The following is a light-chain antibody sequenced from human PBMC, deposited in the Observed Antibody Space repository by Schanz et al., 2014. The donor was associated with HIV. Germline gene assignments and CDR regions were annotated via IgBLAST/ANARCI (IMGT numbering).Light chain of an antibody. Sequence: QSVLTQPPSVSGAPGQRVTISCTGSSSNIGAGYDVHRHPQFPGTAPRLLISTNTHRPSGVPDRFSGSKSGTSGSLAITGLQAEDEADYYCSSHAGRNSVVVFGGGTKLTVL. CDR3: SSHAGRNSVVV. V-gene: IGLV1-40*01. CDR2: TNT. CDR1: SSNIGAGYD. J-gene: IGLJ2*01.